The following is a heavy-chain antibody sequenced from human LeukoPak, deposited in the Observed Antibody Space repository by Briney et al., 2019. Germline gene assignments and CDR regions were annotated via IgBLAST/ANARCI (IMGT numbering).Heavy chain of an antibody. J-gene: IGHJ4*02. Sequence: GGSLRLSCAASGFTFASNSMNWVRQAPGKGLEWVSSISDSGIYIFYSDSVKGRFTVSRDNAKNSLYLQMNSLRAEDTAVYYCAGGDSALLDYWGQGTLVTVSS. CDR3: AGGDSALLDY. CDR1: GFTFASNS. CDR2: ISDSGIYI. V-gene: IGHV3-21*01. D-gene: IGHD5-18*01.